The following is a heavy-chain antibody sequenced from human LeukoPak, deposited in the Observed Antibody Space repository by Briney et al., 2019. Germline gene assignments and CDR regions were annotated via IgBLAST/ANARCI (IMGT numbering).Heavy chain of an antibody. Sequence: SETLSLTCTVSGGSISSGDYYWSWIRQPPGKGLEWIGYIYYSGSTYYNPSLKSRVTISVGTSKNQFSLKLSSVTAADTAVYYCARYCSGGSCYSELGFDPWGQGTLVTVSS. CDR1: GGSISSGDYY. CDR3: ARYCSGGSCYSELGFDP. V-gene: IGHV4-30-4*01. J-gene: IGHJ5*02. CDR2: IYYSGST. D-gene: IGHD2-15*01.